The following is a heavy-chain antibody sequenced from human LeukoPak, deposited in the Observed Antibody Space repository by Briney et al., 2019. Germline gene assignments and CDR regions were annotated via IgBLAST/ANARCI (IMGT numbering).Heavy chain of an antibody. CDR2: INHSGST. CDR1: GGSFSGYY. J-gene: IGHJ6*03. Sequence: SSETLSLTCAVYGGSFSGYYWSWIRQPPGKGLEWIGEINHSGSTNYNPSLKSRVTISVDTSKNQFSLKLSSVTAADTAVYYCARDPGEAWNDVDYYYYMDVWGKGTTVTVSS. D-gene: IGHD1-1*01. V-gene: IGHV4-34*01. CDR3: ARDPGEAWNDVDYYYYMDV.